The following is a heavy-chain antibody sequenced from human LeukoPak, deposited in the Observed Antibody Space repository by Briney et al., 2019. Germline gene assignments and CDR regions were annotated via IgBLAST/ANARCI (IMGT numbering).Heavy chain of an antibody. Sequence: GGSLRLSCAASGFTFSSYPMNWVRQAPGKGLEWVSYISTSSSYIHYADSVNGRFTISRDNAKKSLFLQMNSLRAEDTAVYYCARAPLHLAMYHYFDYWGQGTLVTVSS. D-gene: IGHD2-2*01. J-gene: IGHJ4*02. CDR1: GFTFSSYP. V-gene: IGHV3-21*01. CDR2: ISTSSSYI. CDR3: ARAPLHLAMYHYFDY.